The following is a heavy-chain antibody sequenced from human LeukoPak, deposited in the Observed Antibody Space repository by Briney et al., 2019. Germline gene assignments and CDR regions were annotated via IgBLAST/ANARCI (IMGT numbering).Heavy chain of an antibody. CDR3: ARRGSSGSLGG. J-gene: IGHJ4*02. D-gene: IGHD6-19*01. CDR2: INHSGST. V-gene: IGHV4-39*07. CDR1: GDSISSGDYY. Sequence: SETLSLTCTVSGDSISSGDYYWNWIRQPPGKGLEWIGEINHSGSTNYNPSLKSRVTISVDTSKNQFSLKLSSVTAADTAVYYCARRGSSGSLGGWGQGTLVIVSS.